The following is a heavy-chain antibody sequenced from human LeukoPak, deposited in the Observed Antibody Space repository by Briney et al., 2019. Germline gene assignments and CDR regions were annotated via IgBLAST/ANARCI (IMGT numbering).Heavy chain of an antibody. Sequence: GSLRLSCAASGFTVSSNYMSWVRQAPGKGLEWVSSISSSSSYIYYADSVKGRFTISRDNAKNSLYLQMNSLRAEDTAVYYCAREGDSSGYSYWGQGTLVTVSS. CDR2: ISSSSSYI. CDR3: AREGDSSGYSY. J-gene: IGHJ4*02. D-gene: IGHD3-22*01. CDR1: GFTVSSNY. V-gene: IGHV3-21*01.